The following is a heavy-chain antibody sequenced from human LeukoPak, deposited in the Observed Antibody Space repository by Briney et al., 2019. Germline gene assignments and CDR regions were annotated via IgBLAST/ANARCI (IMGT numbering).Heavy chain of an antibody. CDR2: INSDGSST. Sequence: GGSLRLSCAASAFTFSSYWMHWVRQAPGKGLVWVSRINSDGSSTSYADSVKGRFTISRDNAKNTLYLQMNSLRAEDTAVYYCARDQSSYCSSTSCYPNPDFDYWGQGTLVTVSS. CDR1: AFTFSSYW. CDR3: ARDQSSYCSSTSCYPNPDFDY. D-gene: IGHD2-2*01. V-gene: IGHV3-74*01. J-gene: IGHJ4*02.